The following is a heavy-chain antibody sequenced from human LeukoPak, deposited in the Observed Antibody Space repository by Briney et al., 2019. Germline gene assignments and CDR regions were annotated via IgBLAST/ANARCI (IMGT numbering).Heavy chain of an antibody. Sequence: SVKVSCKASGGTFSSYAISWVRQAPGQGLEWMGGIIPIFGTANYAQKFQGRVTITADESTSTAYMELSSLRSEDTAVYYCALSGPAAMPFDYSTDVWGQGTTVTVSS. D-gene: IGHD2-2*01. CDR1: GGTFSSYA. CDR2: IIPIFGTA. J-gene: IGHJ6*02. V-gene: IGHV1-69*01. CDR3: ALSGPAAMPFDYSTDV.